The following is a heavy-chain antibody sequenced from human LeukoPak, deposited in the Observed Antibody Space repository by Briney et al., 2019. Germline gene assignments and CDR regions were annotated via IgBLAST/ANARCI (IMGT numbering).Heavy chain of an antibody. D-gene: IGHD3-10*01. CDR2: ISYDGSNK. CDR3: ARDGSGSGSIDY. Sequence: GRSLRLSCAASGFNFSSYVMHWVRQAPGKGLEWVAVISYDGSNKYYADSVKGRFTISRDNSKNTLYLQMNSLRAEDTAVYYCARDGSGSGSIDYWGQGTLVTVSS. CDR1: GFNFSSYV. J-gene: IGHJ4*02. V-gene: IGHV3-30*04.